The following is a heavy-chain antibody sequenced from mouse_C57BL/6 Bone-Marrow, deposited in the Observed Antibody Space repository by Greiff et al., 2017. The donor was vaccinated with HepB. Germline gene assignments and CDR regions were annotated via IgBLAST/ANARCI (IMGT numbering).Heavy chain of an antibody. CDR1: GFTFTDYY. D-gene: IGHD3-2*02. CDR2: IRNKANGYTT. CDR3: ARQLRLLYAMDY. V-gene: IGHV7-3*01. J-gene: IGHJ4*01. Sequence: EVQVVESGGGLVQPGGSLSLSCAASGFTFTDYYMSWVRQPPGKALEWLGFIRNKANGYTTEYSASVKGQFTISRDNSQSILYLQMNALRAEDSATYYCARQLRLLYAMDYWGQGTSVTVSS.